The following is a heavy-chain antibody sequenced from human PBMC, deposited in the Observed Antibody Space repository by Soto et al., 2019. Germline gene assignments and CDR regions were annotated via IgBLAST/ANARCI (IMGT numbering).Heavy chain of an antibody. CDR2: IYYSGST. D-gene: IGHD2-21*02. J-gene: IGHJ4*02. Sequence: QVPLQESGPRLVKPSETLSLTCTVSGGSVSSGSYFWSWIRQPPGKRLEWIGYIYYSGSTTYNPSLKSRVTTAVDTSKHQFSLKLSSVTTADTAVYYCARAPYWRGGDLYLDNWGPGTLVTVSS. CDR3: ARAPYWRGGDLYLDN. V-gene: IGHV4-61*01. CDR1: GGSVSSGSYF.